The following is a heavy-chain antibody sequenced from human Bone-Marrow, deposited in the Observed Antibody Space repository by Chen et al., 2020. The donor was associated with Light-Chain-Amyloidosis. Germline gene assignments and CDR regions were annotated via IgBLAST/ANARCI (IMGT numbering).Heavy chain of an antibody. CDR3: ARAGDGSYYYMDV. V-gene: IGHV4-39*01. CDR2: IYYSGST. Sequence: QLQLQESGPGLVKPSETLSLPCTVPGGSLSSSSYYWGWIRQPPGKGLEWIGSIYYSGSTYYNPSLKSRVTIAVDTSKNQYSLKLSSVTAADTAVYYCARAGDGSYYYMDVWGKGTTVTVSS. J-gene: IGHJ6*03. CDR1: GGSLSSSSYY. D-gene: IGHD7-27*01.